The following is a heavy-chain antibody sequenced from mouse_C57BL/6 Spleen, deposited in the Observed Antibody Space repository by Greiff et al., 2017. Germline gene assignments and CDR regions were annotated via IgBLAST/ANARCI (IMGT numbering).Heavy chain of an antibody. J-gene: IGHJ2*01. D-gene: IGHD1-1*01. Sequence: DVMLVESGGGLVKPGGSLKLSCAASGFTFSDYGMHWVRQAPEKGLEWVAYISSGSSTIYYADTVKGRFTISRDNAKNTLFLQMTSLRSEDTAMYYCARPTTVVAPFDYWGQGTTLTVSS. V-gene: IGHV5-17*01. CDR1: GFTFSDYG. CDR2: ISSGSSTI. CDR3: ARPTTVVAPFDY.